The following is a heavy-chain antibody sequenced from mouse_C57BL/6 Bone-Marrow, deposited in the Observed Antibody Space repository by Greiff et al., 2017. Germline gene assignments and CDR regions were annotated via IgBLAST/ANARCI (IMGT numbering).Heavy chain of an antibody. CDR2: IDPSDSYT. V-gene: IGHV1-50*01. J-gene: IGHJ1*03. CDR1: GYTFTSYW. Sequence: QVQLQQPGAELVKPGASVKLSCKASGYTFTSYWMQWVKQRPGQGLEWIGEIDPSDSYTNYNQKFKGKATLTVDTSSSTAYMQLSSLTSEDAAVYYCAREGGLGYCDVGGTGTTVTVSS. CDR3: AREGGLGYCDV. D-gene: IGHD3-1*01.